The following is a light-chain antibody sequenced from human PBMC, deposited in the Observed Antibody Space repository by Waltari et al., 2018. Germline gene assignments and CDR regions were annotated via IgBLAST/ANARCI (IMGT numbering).Light chain of an antibody. CDR2: KAS. V-gene: IGKV1-5*03. CDR3: QQYNSYSRT. CDR1: QSISSW. J-gene: IGKJ1*01. Sequence: DIQMTQSPSTLSASVGDRVTIPCRASQSISSWLAWYQQQPGKAPKLLMYKASSLESGGPSRFSGSGSGTEFTLTISSLQPDDFSTYYCQQYNSYSRTFGQGTKVEIK.